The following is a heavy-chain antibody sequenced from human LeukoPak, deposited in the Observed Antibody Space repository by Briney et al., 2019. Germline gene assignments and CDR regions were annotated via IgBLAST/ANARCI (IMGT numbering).Heavy chain of an antibody. CDR3: ARTAYCSSTSCYLWDY. CDR1: GVTFSRYS. D-gene: IGHD2-2*01. Sequence: RGSLRLSCAASGVTFSRYSMNWVRQAPGKGLEWVSSISSSSSYIYYADSVKGRFTISRDNAKNSLYLQMNSLRAEDTAVYYCARTAYCSSTSCYLWDYWGQGTLVTVSS. CDR2: ISSSSSYI. V-gene: IGHV3-21*01. J-gene: IGHJ4*02.